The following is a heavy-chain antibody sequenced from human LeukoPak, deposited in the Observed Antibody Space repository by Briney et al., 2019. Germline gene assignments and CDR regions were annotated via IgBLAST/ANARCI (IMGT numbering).Heavy chain of an antibody. CDR3: ARDFLYSSSWYEFYYYYYMDV. Sequence: ASVKVSCKASGYTFTGYYMHWVRQAPGQGLEWMGWINPNSGGTNYAQKFQGRVTMTRDTSISTAYMELSRLRSDDTAVYYCARDFLYSSSWYEFYYYYYMDVWGKGTTVTISS. CDR1: GYTFTGYY. V-gene: IGHV1-2*02. CDR2: INPNSGGT. D-gene: IGHD6-13*01. J-gene: IGHJ6*03.